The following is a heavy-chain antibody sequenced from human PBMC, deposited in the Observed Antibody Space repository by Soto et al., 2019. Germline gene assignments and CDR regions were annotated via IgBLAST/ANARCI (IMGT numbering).Heavy chain of an antibody. J-gene: IGHJ4*02. CDR2: ITPIFGTA. V-gene: IGHV1-69*01. Sequence: QVQLVQSGAEVKKPGSSVKVSCKAPEGTFSSYAISWLRQAPGQGLEWRGGITPIFGTANYAQKFQGRVTITADESTSTAYMELSSLRSEDTAVYYCARFVIGAYFDYWGQGTLVTVSS. CDR1: EGTFSSYA. CDR3: ARFVIGAYFDY.